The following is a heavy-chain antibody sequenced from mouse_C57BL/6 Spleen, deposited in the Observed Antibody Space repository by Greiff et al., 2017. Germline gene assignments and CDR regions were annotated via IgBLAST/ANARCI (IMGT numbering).Heavy chain of an antibody. CDR2: IHPNSGST. D-gene: IGHD2-14*01. CDR1: GYTFTSYW. CDR3: ARSLLEGAWFAY. V-gene: IGHV1-64*01. J-gene: IGHJ3*01. Sequence: QVQLQQPGAELVKPGASVKLSCKASGYTFTSYWMHWVKQRPGQGLEWIGMIHPNSGSTNYNEKFKSKATLTVDKSSSTAYMQLSSLTSEDSAVYYCARSLLEGAWFAYWGQGTLVTVSA.